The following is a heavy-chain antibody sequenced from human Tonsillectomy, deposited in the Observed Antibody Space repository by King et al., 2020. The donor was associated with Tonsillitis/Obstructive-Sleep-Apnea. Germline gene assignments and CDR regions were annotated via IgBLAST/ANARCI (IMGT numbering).Heavy chain of an antibody. V-gene: IGHV3-30*01. CDR3: ARSNQLPHGRDAFDI. J-gene: IGHJ3*02. Sequence: VQLVESGGGVVQPGRSLRLSCAASGFTFSSYAMHWVRQAPGKGLEWVAVISYDGSNKYYADSVKGRFTISRDNSKNTLYLQMNSLRAEDTAVYYCARSNQLPHGRDAFDIWGQGTMVTVSS. D-gene: IGHD2-2*01. CDR1: GFTFSSYA. CDR2: ISYDGSNK.